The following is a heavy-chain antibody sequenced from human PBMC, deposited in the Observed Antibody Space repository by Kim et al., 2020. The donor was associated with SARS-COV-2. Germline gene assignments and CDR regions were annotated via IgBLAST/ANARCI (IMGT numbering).Heavy chain of an antibody. D-gene: IGHD3-22*01. Sequence: GGSLRLSCTASGFTFGDYAMSWVRQAPGKGLEWVGFIRSKAYGGTTEYAASVKGRFTISRDDSKSIAYLQMNSLKTEDTAVYYCTREREYYYDSSGYYYYYYGMDVWGQGTTVTVSS. CDR1: GFTFGDYA. J-gene: IGHJ6*02. CDR3: TREREYYYDSSGYYYYYYGMDV. CDR2: IRSKAYGGTT. V-gene: IGHV3-49*04.